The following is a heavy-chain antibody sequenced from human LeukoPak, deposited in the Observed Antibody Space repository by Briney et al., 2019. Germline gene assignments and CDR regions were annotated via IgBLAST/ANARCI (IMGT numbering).Heavy chain of an antibody. J-gene: IGHJ4*02. CDR1: GASISSNDW. Sequence: SGTLSLTCAVSGASISSNDWWTWARQPPGKGLEWIGEIFHRGGTNYNPSLKSRVTISVDKSKNEFSLKLTSVTAADTAVYYCAREDHYGSGSLDYWGQGTLVTVSS. CDR2: IFHRGGT. CDR3: AREDHYGSGSLDY. V-gene: IGHV4-4*02. D-gene: IGHD3-10*01.